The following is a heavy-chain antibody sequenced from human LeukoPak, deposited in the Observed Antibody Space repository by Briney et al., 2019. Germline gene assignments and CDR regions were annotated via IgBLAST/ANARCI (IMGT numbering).Heavy chain of an antibody. CDR2: IDFDGADT. CDR3: ARDGVSTVDFDY. J-gene: IGHJ4*02. Sequence: GGSLRLSCAASGFSLSTSWMHWVRQAPGEGLVWVSRIDFDGADTVYADSVKGRFTISRDNAKNTLYLQLNSLRAEDTAVYYCARDGVSTVDFDYWGQGTLVTVSS. CDR1: GFSLSTSW. V-gene: IGHV3-74*01. D-gene: IGHD1-14*01.